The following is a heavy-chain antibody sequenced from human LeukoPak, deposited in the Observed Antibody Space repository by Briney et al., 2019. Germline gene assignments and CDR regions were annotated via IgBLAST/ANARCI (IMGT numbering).Heavy chain of an antibody. J-gene: IGHJ6*02. CDR2: INPSGGST. CDR1: GYTFTGYY. D-gene: IGHD6-19*01. CDR3: ASPLDGPSSGWYEDYYYYGMDV. Sequence: ASVRVSCKASGYTFTGYYIHWVRQAPGQGLEWMGIINPSGGSTSYAQKFQGRVTMTRDTSTSTVYMELSSLRSEDTAVYYCASPLDGPSSGWYEDYYYYGMDVWGQGTTVTVSS. V-gene: IGHV1-46*01.